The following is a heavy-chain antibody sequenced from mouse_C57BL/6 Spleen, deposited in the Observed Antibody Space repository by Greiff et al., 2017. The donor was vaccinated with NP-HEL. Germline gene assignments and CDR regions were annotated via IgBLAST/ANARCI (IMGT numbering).Heavy chain of an antibody. CDR3: ARSTYYSNYDGWFAY. CDR1: GYSFTDYN. J-gene: IGHJ3*01. D-gene: IGHD2-5*01. V-gene: IGHV1-39*01. Sequence: VQLQQSGPELVKPGAPVKISCKASGYSFTDYNMNWVKQSNGKSLEWIGVINPNYGTTSYNQKFKGKATLTVDQSSSTAYMQLNSLTSEDSAVYYCARSTYYSNYDGWFAYWGQGTLVTVSA. CDR2: INPNYGTT.